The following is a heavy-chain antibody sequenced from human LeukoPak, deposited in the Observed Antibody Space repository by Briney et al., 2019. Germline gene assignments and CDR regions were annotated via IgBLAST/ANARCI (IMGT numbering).Heavy chain of an antibody. D-gene: IGHD5-24*01. CDR2: IYTSGST. V-gene: IGHV4-61*02. Sequence: SETLSLTCTVSGGSISSGSYYWSWIRQPAGKGLEWIGRIYTSGSTNYNPSLKSRVTISVDTSKNQFSLELSSVTAADTAVYYCARGYKGYYYYYMDVWGKGTTVTVSS. J-gene: IGHJ6*03. CDR1: GGSISSGSYY. CDR3: ARGYKGYYYYYMDV.